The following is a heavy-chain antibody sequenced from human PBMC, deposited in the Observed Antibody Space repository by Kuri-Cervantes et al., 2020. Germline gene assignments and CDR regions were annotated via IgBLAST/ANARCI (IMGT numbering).Heavy chain of an antibody. J-gene: IGHJ3*02. CDR2: ISGSGGST. CDR1: GFTFSSYA. V-gene: IGHV3-23*01. D-gene: IGHD3-3*01. Sequence: GGSLRLSCAASGFTFSSYAMSWVRQAPGKGLEWVSAISGSGGSTYYADSVKGRFTISRDNAKNSLYLQMNSLRAEDTALYYCAKDMLVYDFWSGYSPKNAFDIWGQGTMVTVSS. CDR3: AKDMLVYDFWSGYSPKNAFDI.